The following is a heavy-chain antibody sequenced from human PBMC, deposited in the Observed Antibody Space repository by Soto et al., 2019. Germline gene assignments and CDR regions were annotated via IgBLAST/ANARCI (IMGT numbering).Heavy chain of an antibody. V-gene: IGHV4-39*01. CDR1: GGSISSSSYY. CDR3: ARRARDYYGMDV. CDR2: IYYIGST. J-gene: IGHJ6*02. Sequence: SETLSLTCTVSGGSISSSSYYWGWIRQPPGKGLEWIGSIYYIGSTYYNPSLKSRVTISVDTSKNQSSLKLSSVTAADTAVYYCARRARDYYGMDVWGQGTTVTVSS.